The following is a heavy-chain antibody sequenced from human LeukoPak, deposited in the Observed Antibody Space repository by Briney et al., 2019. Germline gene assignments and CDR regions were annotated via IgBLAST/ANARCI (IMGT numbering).Heavy chain of an antibody. J-gene: IGHJ6*02. CDR1: GFMFSGYW. CDR2: IDNNGYGI. Sequence: GGSLRLSCAASGFMFSGYWLHWVRQVPEKGMELVSRIDNNGYGIIYADSVKGRFTISRDNANNSLYLQMNSLRAEDTAVYYCARDLPYSDQAYYYYGMDVWGQGTTVTVSS. CDR3: ARDLPYSDQAYYYYGMDV. D-gene: IGHD4-17*01. V-gene: IGHV3-74*01.